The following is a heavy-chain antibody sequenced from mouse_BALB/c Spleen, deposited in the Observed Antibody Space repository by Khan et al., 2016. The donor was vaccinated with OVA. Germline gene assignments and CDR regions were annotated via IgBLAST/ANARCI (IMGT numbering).Heavy chain of an antibody. V-gene: IGHV9-3-1*01. CDR3: ARPPYFSYVLVY. CDR1: GYTFTNSG. J-gene: IGHJ4*01. D-gene: IGHD2-10*01. CDR2: INTYTGEP. Sequence: QIQLVQSGPELKKPGETVKISCKASGYTFTNSGMNWVKQAPGKGLKWMGWINTYTGEPTYAADFKGRFAFSLETSASTAYLQINNLKSEDTATYFCARPPYFSYVLVYWGQGTSVTVSS.